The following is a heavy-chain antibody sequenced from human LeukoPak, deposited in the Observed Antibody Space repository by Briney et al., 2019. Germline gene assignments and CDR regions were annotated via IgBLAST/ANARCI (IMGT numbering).Heavy chain of an antibody. J-gene: IGHJ4*02. V-gene: IGHV1-2*02. D-gene: IGHD3-9*01. CDR3: ARNDILTANDY. CDR2: NNPNSGGT. CDR1: GYTFTGYY. Sequence: ASVKVSCKASGYTFTGYYMHWVREAPGQGLEWMGWNNPNSGGTNYAQKFQGRVTMTRDTSISTAYMELSRLRSDDTAVYYCARNDILTANDYWGQGTLVTVSS.